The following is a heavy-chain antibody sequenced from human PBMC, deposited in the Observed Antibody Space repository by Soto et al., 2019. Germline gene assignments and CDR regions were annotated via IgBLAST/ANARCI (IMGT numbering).Heavy chain of an antibody. CDR2: IKSKTDGGTT. Sequence: EVQLVESGGGLVKPGGSLRLSCAASGFTFSNAWMSWVRQAPGQGLEWVGRIKSKTDGGTTDYAAPVKGSFTISRDDSKNTLYLQMNSLKTEDTAVYYCTTVYYDFWSGENYYYMDVWGKGTTVTV. D-gene: IGHD3-3*01. CDR3: TTVYYDFWSGENYYYMDV. CDR1: GFTFSNAW. J-gene: IGHJ6*03. V-gene: IGHV3-15*01.